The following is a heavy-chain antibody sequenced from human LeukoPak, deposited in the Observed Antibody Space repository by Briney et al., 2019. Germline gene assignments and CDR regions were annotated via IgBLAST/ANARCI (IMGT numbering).Heavy chain of an antibody. D-gene: IGHD3-3*01. CDR1: GYTFTGYY. CDR2: INPNSGGT. J-gene: IGHJ4*02. Sequence: ASVTVSCTASGYTFTGYYMHWVRPAPGQGLEWMGWINPNSGGTNYAQKFQGGVTMTRDTSISTAYMELSRLRSDDTAVYYCARQEGRITIFGVVDHFDYWGQGTLVTVSS. CDR3: ARQEGRITIFGVVDHFDY. V-gene: IGHV1-2*02.